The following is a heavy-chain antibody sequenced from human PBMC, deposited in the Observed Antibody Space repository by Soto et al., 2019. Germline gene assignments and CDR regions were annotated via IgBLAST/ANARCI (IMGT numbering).Heavy chain of an antibody. CDR3: AKGIIKDYGMDV. CDR1: GFTFSSYW. CDR2: LHSNGSTT. J-gene: IGHJ6*02. D-gene: IGHD2-21*01. V-gene: IGHV3-74*01. Sequence: EVQVVESGGGVVQPGGSVRVSCAASGFTFSSYWMHWVRQVPGKGRVWVSRLHSNGSTTNYADSVKGRFTIFRDNATNTQSLQMHSLRAEDAAVYYCAKGIIKDYGMDVWGQGTPVTVSS.